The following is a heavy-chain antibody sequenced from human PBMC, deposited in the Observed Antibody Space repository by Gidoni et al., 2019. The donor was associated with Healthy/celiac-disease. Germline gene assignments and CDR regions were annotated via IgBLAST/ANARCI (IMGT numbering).Heavy chain of an antibody. V-gene: IGHV3-30*18. CDR2: ISDDGSNK. Sequence: QVQLLASGGGVVQPGRSLTFSCAASGFTFSSYGMHWVRQAPGKGLGWVAVISDDGSNKYYAEAVKGRFTSSRDNSKNTLYLQMNSLRDEDTAVYDCAKDYTLYSSAPNEAFDIWGQGTMVTVSS. D-gene: IGHD6-25*01. CDR3: AKDYTLYSSAPNEAFDI. J-gene: IGHJ3*02. CDR1: GFTFSSYG.